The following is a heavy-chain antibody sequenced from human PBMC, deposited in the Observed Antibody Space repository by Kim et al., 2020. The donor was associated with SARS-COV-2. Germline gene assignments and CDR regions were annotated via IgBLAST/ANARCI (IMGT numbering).Heavy chain of an antibody. CDR2: ISYDGSNK. V-gene: IGHV3-30*18. D-gene: IGHD3-3*01. J-gene: IGHJ4*02. Sequence: GGSLRLSCAASGFTFSSYGMHWVRQAPGKGLEWVAVISYDGSNKYYADSVKGRFTISRDNSKNTLYLQMNSLRAEDTAVYYCAKDRTPTIFGVVILPREFDYWGQGTLVTVSS. CDR1: GFTFSSYG. CDR3: AKDRTPTIFGVVILPREFDY.